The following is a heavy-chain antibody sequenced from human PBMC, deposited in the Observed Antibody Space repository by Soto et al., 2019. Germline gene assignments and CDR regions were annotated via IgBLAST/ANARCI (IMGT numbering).Heavy chain of an antibody. CDR2: INSDGSST. CDR1: GLTFSSYW. V-gene: IGHV3-74*01. Sequence: PGGSLRLSCAASGLTFSSYWMHWVRQAPGKGLVWVSRINSDGSSTSYADSVKGRFTISRDNAKTPLYLQRDRLRAEDTAVYYCARAIGNHDAWGYYYYYGMDVWYQGTTVTVSS. J-gene: IGHJ6*02. D-gene: IGHD3-16*01. CDR3: ARAIGNHDAWGYYYYYGMDV.